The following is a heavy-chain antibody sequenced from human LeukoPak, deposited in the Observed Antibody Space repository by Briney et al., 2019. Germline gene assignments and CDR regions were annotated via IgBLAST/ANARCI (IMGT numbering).Heavy chain of an antibody. Sequence: ASVKVSYKASGYTFTGYYMLWVRQAPGQGLEWMGWINPNSGGTNYAQKFQGRVTMTRDTSISTAYMELSRLRSDDTAVYYCARELWFGEAYYYYGMDVWGQGTPVTVSS. CDR2: INPNSGGT. CDR1: GYTFTGYY. J-gene: IGHJ6*02. V-gene: IGHV1-2*02. D-gene: IGHD3-10*01. CDR3: ARELWFGEAYYYYGMDV.